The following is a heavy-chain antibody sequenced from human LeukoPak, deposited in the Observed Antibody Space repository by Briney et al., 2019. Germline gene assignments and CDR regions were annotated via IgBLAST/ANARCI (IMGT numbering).Heavy chain of an antibody. V-gene: IGHV3-74*01. D-gene: IGHD6-13*01. Sequence: GGCLRLSCAASGFTFSSYWMHWVRQAPGKGLVWVSRINTDGSSTSYADSVKGRFTISRDNAKNTLYLQMNSLRAEDTAVYYCARSRNWYETENLVAYWGQGTLVTVSS. CDR1: GFTFSSYW. CDR2: INTDGSST. J-gene: IGHJ4*02. CDR3: ARSRNWYETENLVAY.